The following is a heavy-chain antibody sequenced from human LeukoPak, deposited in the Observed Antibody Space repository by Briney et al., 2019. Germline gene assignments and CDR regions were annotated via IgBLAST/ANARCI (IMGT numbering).Heavy chain of an antibody. Sequence: PGGSLRLSCAASAFSFSDYNMNWVRQAPGKGLEWVSGISWNSGSIGYADSVKGRFTISRDNAKNSLYLQMNSLRAEDTALYFCVKGYCISMNCYADYWGQGTLVTVSS. V-gene: IGHV3-9*01. CDR1: AFSFSDYN. CDR3: VKGYCISMNCYADY. CDR2: ISWNSGSI. J-gene: IGHJ4*02. D-gene: IGHD2-2*01.